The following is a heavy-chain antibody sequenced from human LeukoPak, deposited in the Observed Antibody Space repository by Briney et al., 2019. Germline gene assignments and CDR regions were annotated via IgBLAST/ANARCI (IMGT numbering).Heavy chain of an antibody. D-gene: IGHD1-26*01. CDR3: AATCGI. J-gene: IGHJ3*02. Sequence: PSETLSLTCTVSGGSISSSYWSWIRQPPGKGLEWMGYIFDSGTTNYNPSLKSRVSISADTSKNQFSLKLTSVTAADTAVYYCAATCGIWGQGTMVTVSS. V-gene: IGHV4-59*01. CDR1: GGSISSSY. CDR2: IFDSGTT.